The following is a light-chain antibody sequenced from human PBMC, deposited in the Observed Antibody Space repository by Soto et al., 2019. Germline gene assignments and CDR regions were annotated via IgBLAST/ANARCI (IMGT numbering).Light chain of an antibody. Sequence: HSALTLPPAASGSPGERVTISCPGRNSNIGSNTVNWYQQFPGTDPKLLIYNNNQRPSGVPDRFSGSKSDTSASLAISGLQSDDEADYYCAAWDDSRYAYVFGTGTKVTVL. V-gene: IGLV1-44*01. J-gene: IGLJ1*01. CDR1: NSNIGSNT. CDR2: NNN. CDR3: AAWDDSRYAYV.